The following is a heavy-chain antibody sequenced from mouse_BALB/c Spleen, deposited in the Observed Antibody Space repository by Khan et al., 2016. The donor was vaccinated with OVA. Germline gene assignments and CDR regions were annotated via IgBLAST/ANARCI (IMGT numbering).Heavy chain of an antibody. Sequence: VQLQQSGAELARPGASVKLSCKSSGYTFTSYWMQWVKQRPGQGLEWIGTIYPGDGDTRSTQKFKGKATLNADKSSSTAFMQLSNLASEDSAVYYGASYRFDYFDYWGQGTTLTVSS. V-gene: IGHV1-87*01. CDR3: ASYRFDYFDY. CDR2: IYPGDGDT. D-gene: IGHD2-14*01. CDR1: GYTFTSYW. J-gene: IGHJ2*01.